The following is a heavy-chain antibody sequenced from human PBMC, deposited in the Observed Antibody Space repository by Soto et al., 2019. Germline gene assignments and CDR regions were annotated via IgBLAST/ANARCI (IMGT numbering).Heavy chain of an antibody. Sequence: GSLRLSCAASRFTFTTYAMNWVRQAPGKGLEWVALMSSDGTNEHYADSVRGRFTVSRDNSRNTLFLQMNNLRTDDTAVYYCASCGYISGWYCYFDFWGLGTMVTVPS. V-gene: IGHV3-30-3*01. CDR1: RFTFTTYA. J-gene: IGHJ4*02. D-gene: IGHD6-19*01. CDR2: MSSDGTNE. CDR3: ASCGYISGWYCYFDF.